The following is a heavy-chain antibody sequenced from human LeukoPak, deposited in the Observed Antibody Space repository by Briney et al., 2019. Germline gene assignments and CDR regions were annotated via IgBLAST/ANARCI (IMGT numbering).Heavy chain of an antibody. J-gene: IGHJ4*02. Sequence: GGSLRLSCAASGFNFRSYWMNWVRQSPGKGLEWVGRIKSKTDGGTTDYAAPVKGRSSISRDDSKNTPYLQMNSLKTEDTAVYYCATNFMENFDYWGQGTLVTVSS. V-gene: IGHV3-15*01. CDR1: GFNFRSYW. CDR3: ATNFMENFDY. D-gene: IGHD1-1*01. CDR2: IKSKTDGGTT.